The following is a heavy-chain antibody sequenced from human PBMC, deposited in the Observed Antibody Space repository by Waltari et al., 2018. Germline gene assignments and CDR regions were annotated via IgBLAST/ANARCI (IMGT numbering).Heavy chain of an antibody. CDR3: ASHLWYRDLSRVAFDF. V-gene: IGHV4-39*07. CDR1: GGSVSSPAYS. Sequence: QLQLQESGPALVRPSETLSLSCTASGGSVSSPAYSWSWVRQSPGKGLEWIETIYYSGSTSYNPSLKSRVTISIDTSKNQLSLELTSVTAADTAIYYCASHLWYRDLSRVAFDFWGQGTLVAVSS. J-gene: IGHJ4*02. D-gene: IGHD3-10*01. CDR2: IYYSGST.